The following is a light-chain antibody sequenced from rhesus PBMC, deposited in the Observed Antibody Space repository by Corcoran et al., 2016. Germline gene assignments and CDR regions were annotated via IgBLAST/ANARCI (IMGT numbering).Light chain of an antibody. Sequence: DIQMTQSPSSLSASVGDRVTITCRASQGISTYLNWYQQKPGKALKRLIYAASSLEIGVPSRFSGSGTGTDFHLTISSLQPEDFATYFCLQYNSDPPTFGGGTKVEIK. CDR3: LQYNSDPPT. CDR2: AAS. J-gene: IGKJ4*01. CDR1: QGISTY. V-gene: IGKV1-43*02.